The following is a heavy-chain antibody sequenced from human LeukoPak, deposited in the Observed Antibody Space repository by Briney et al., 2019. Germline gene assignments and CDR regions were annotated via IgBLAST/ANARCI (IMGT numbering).Heavy chain of an antibody. D-gene: IGHD6-6*01. J-gene: IGHJ4*01. CDR2: ISAGGGST. V-gene: IGHV3-23*01. CDR1: GFTFSSYG. CDR3: AAPPRAGARPPYDY. Sequence: QPGGSLRLSCATSGFTFSSYGMSWVRQAPGKGLEWISAISAGGGSTYYADSVRGRFTISKDESKTTLFLQMNSLRAEDTAIYYSAAPPRAGARPPYDYWGHGAQVTVSS.